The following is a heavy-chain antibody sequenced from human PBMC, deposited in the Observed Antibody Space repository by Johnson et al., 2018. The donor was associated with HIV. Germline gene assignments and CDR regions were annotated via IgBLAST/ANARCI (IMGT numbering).Heavy chain of an antibody. Sequence: QVQLVESGGGVVQPGRSLSLSCAASGFTFSSYAMHWVRQAPGKGLEWVAVISYDGSNKYYADSVKGRFTISRDNSKNTLYLQMNSLRAEDTAVYYCASGLGIVGATRSAFDIWGQGTMVTVSS. D-gene: IGHD1-26*01. V-gene: IGHV3-30-3*01. CDR3: ASGLGIVGATRSAFDI. CDR1: GFTFSSYA. J-gene: IGHJ3*02. CDR2: ISYDGSNK.